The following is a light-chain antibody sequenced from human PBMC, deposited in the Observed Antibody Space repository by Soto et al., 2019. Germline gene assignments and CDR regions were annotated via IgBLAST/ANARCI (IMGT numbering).Light chain of an antibody. CDR3: SSYTTSNTRQIV. J-gene: IGLJ1*01. V-gene: IGLV2-14*01. CDR1: SSDIDGNTY. Sequence: QSVLTQPASVSGSPGQAIPISCNGNSSDIDGNTYVSWYQQHPGKAPKFIIYDVSNRPSGVSNRFSGSKSGNTASLTISGLQAEDEADYYCSSYTTSNTRQIVFGTGTKVTVL. CDR2: DVS.